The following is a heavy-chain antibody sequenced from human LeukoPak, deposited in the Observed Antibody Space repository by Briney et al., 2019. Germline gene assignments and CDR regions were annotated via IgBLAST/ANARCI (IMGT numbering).Heavy chain of an antibody. J-gene: IGHJ6*04. V-gene: IGHV3-13*05. CDR3: ARANLMFWGMDV. CDR2: IGTAGDP. Sequence: QSGGSLRLSCAASGFTFSSYDMHWVRQATGKGLEWVSAIGTAGDPYYPGSVKGRFTISRENAKNSLYLQMNSLRAGDTAAYYCARANLMFWGMDVWGKGTTVTVSS. D-gene: IGHD2-8*01. CDR1: GFTFSSYD.